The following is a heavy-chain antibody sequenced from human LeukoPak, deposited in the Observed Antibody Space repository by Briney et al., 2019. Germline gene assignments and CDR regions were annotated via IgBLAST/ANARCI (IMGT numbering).Heavy chain of an antibody. Sequence: GGSLRLSCAASGFTFSSDWMHWVRQAQGKGRVWVSRINSDGSSTSYADSVKGRFTISRDNAKNTLYLEMNSLRAEDTAVYYCSRGDDYGDYVRDWGQGTLVTVSS. V-gene: IGHV3-74*01. J-gene: IGHJ4*02. CDR3: SRGDDYGDYVRD. CDR1: GFTFSSDW. D-gene: IGHD4-17*01. CDR2: INSDGSST.